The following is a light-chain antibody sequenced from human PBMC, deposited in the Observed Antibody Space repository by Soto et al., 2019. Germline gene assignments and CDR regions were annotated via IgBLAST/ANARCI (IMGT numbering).Light chain of an antibody. CDR3: QQYYSYPLT. CDR2: AAS. CDR1: RGISNY. Sequence: AIRMTQSPSSVSASTGDRDTITCRASRGISNYLAWYQQKPGKAPKLLISAASTLQSGVPSRFSGSGSGTDFTLTINCLQSEDFSTYYCQQYYSYPLTFAGGTKVEIK. J-gene: IGKJ4*01. V-gene: IGKV1-8*01.